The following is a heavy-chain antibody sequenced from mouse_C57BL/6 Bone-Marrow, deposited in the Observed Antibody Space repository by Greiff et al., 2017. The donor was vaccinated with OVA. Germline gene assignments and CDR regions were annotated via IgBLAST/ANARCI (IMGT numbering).Heavy chain of an antibody. CDR2: ISYSGST. CDR1: GYSITSGYD. J-gene: IGHJ4*01. CDR3: ARDQGYVGAMDY. D-gene: IGHD3-2*02. V-gene: IGHV3-1*01. Sequence: VQLQQSGPGMVKPSQSLSLTCTVTGYSITSGYDWHWIRHFPGNKLEWMGYISYSGSTNYNPSLKSRISITHDTSKNHFFLKLNSVTTEDTATYYCARDQGYVGAMDYWGQGTSVTVSS.